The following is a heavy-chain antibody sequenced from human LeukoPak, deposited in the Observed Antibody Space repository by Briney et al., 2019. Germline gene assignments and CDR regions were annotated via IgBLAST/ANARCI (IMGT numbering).Heavy chain of an antibody. J-gene: IGHJ4*02. V-gene: IGHV4-61*02. Sequence: SETLSLTCTVSGGSISTTSYYWSWIRQPAGKGLEWIGRIYTSGSTDYNPSLKSRVTISVDTSKNQFSLKLRSVTAADTAVYYCARLVDYGSGSHWGQGTLVIVSS. D-gene: IGHD3-10*01. CDR1: GGSISTTSYY. CDR2: IYTSGST. CDR3: ARLVDYGSGSH.